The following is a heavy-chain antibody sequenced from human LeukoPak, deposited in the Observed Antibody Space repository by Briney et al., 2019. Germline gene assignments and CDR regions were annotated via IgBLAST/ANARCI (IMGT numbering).Heavy chain of an antibody. CDR2: IYSQGEGGTT. CDR3: CTDYYDFWSGPH. J-gene: IGHJ4*02. Sequence: PGGSLRLSCRASGFTFSDACMSWVRQAPGKGLEWVAQIYSQGEGGTTGYAAPVKGRFTISRDDAENTLFLQMNSLKSEDTALYYCCTDYYDFWSGPHWGQGSLVTVSS. CDR1: GFTFSDAC. D-gene: IGHD3-3*01. V-gene: IGHV3-15*01.